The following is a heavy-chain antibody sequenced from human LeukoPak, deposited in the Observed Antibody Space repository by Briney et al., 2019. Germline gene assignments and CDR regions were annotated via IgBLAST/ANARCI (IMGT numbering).Heavy chain of an antibody. CDR2: IWYDGSNK. V-gene: IGHV3-33*01. J-gene: IGHJ4*02. Sequence: GRSLRLSCAASGFTFSAYGMHWVRQALGKGLEWVAVIWYDGSNKFYADSVKGRFTISRDNSKNTLYLQMNSLRAEDTAVYYCARDRAAADLGYWGQGTLVTVSS. D-gene: IGHD6-13*01. CDR1: GFTFSAYG. CDR3: ARDRAAADLGY.